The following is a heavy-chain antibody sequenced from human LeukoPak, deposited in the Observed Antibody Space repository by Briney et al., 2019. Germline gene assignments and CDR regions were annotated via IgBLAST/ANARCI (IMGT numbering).Heavy chain of an antibody. CDR2: ISGSSSTI. CDR3: AKEAAAEN. J-gene: IGHJ4*02. V-gene: IGHV3-48*01. CDR1: GFTFSSYS. Sequence: PGGSLRLSCAASGFTFSSYSMNWVRQAPGKGLEWGSYISGSSSTIYYADSVKGRFTISRDNGKNTLYLQMNSLRAEDTAVYYCAKEAAAENWGQGTLVTVSS. D-gene: IGHD6-13*01.